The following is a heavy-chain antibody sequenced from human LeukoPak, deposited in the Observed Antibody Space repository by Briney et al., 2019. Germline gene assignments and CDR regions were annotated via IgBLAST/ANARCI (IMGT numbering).Heavy chain of an antibody. D-gene: IGHD5-18*01. Sequence: SQNLSLTCTVSGGSISSGSYYWSWIRQPAGKRLEWIGRIYTSGSTNYNPSLKSRVTISVDTSKNQFSLKLSSVTAADTAVYYCAGMVTSPYYYMDVWGKGTTVTVSS. CDR1: GGSISSGSYY. V-gene: IGHV4-61*02. CDR2: IYTSGST. J-gene: IGHJ6*03. CDR3: AGMVTSPYYYMDV.